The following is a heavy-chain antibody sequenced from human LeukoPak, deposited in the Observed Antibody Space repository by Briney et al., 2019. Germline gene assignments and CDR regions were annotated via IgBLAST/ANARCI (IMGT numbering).Heavy chain of an antibody. CDR3: ARGKRRGSHIDY. CDR1: GGSISSNSYY. J-gene: IGHJ4*02. D-gene: IGHD1-26*01. CDR2: IYYSGST. V-gene: IGHV4-39*07. Sequence: PSETLSLTCTVSGGSISSNSYYWGWIPQPPGKGLVWIGSIYYSGSTYYNPSLKSRVTISVYTSKNQFSLRMNSVTAADTAVYYCARGKRRGSHIDYWGQGTLVTVSS.